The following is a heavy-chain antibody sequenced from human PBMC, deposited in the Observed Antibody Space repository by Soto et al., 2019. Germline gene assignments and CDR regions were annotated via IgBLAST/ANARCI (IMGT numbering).Heavy chain of an antibody. CDR2: ISGSGGST. J-gene: IGHJ5*02. Sequence: EVQLLESGGGLVQPGGSLRLSCAASGFTFSSYAMSWVRQAPGKGLEWVSAISGSGGSTYYTDSVKGRFTISRDNSKNTLYLQMNSLRAEDTAVYYCAIAGQQLVGWFDPWGQGTLVTVSS. D-gene: IGHD6-13*01. CDR3: AIAGQQLVGWFDP. CDR1: GFTFSSYA. V-gene: IGHV3-23*01.